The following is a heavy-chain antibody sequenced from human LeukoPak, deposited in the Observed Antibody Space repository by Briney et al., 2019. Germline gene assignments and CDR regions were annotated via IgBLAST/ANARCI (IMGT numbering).Heavy chain of an antibody. J-gene: IGHJ4*02. CDR2: IIPIFGTA. V-gene: IGHV1-69*13. D-gene: IGHD2-15*01. CDR3: ARDRPTNYCSGGSCYDYYFDY. CDR1: GGTFSSYA. Sequence: GASVKVSCKASGGTFSSYAISWVRQAPGQGLEWMGGIIPIFGTANYAQKFQGRVTITADESTSTAYMELSSLRSEDTAVYYCARDRPTNYCSGGSCYDYYFDYWGQGTLVTVSS.